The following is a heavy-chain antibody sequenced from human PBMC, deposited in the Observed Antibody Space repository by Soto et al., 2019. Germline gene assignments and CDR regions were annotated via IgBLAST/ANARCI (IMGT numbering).Heavy chain of an antibody. CDR3: ATDYDSSGYYPYYFDY. CDR1: GFIFSDYE. CDR2: ISGSGLTI. J-gene: IGHJ4*02. Sequence: QPGGSLRLSCAASGFIFSDYEINWVRQAPGKGLEWVSYISGSGLTIYYADSVKGRFTISRDNAKNSLYLQMNSLGVEDTAVYYCATDYDSSGYYPYYFDYWGQGTLVTVSS. D-gene: IGHD3-22*01. V-gene: IGHV3-48*03.